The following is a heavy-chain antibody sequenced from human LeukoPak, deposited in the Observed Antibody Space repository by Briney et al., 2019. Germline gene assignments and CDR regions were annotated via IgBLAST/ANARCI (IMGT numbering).Heavy chain of an antibody. D-gene: IGHD3-22*01. Sequence: SETLSLTCTVSGGSISSYYWSWIRQPPGKGLEWIGYIYYSGSTNYNPSLKSRVTISVDTSKNQFSLKLSSVTAADTAVYYCARETVNYYDSSGYYRPYNWFDPWGQGTLVTVSS. J-gene: IGHJ5*02. CDR3: ARETVNYYDSSGYYRPYNWFDP. CDR2: IYYSGST. V-gene: IGHV4-59*01. CDR1: GGSISSYY.